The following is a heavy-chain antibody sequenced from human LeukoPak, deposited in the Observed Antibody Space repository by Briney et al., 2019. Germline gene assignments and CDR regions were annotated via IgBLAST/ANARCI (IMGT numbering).Heavy chain of an antibody. CDR2: INTNTGNP. V-gene: IGHV7-4-1*02. CDR3: ARLHAGGYDRIFDY. D-gene: IGHD5-12*01. J-gene: IGHJ4*02. CDR1: GYTFNDFD. Sequence: GASVKVSCKASGYTFNDFDINWVRQAPGQGLEWMGWINTNTGNPTYAQGFTGRFVFSLDTSVSTAYLQISSLKAEDTAVYYCARLHAGGYDRIFDYWGQGTLVTVSS.